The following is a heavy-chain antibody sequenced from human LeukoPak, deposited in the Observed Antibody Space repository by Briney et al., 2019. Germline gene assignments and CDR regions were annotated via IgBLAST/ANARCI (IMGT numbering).Heavy chain of an antibody. CDR2: ISYDGSNK. V-gene: IGHV3-30*03. CDR1: GFTFSSYG. Sequence: GGSLRLSCAASGFTFSSYGMHWVRQAPGKGLEWVAVISYDGSNKYYADSMKGRFTISRDNSKNTLYLQMNSLRAEDTAVYYCARASVVPRPAEYFQHWGQGTLVTVSS. J-gene: IGHJ1*01. D-gene: IGHD2-21*01. CDR3: ARASVVPRPAEYFQH.